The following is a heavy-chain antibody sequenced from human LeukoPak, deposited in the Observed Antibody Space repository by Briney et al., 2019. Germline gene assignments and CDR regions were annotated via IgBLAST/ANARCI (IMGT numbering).Heavy chain of an antibody. CDR1: GYTFTSYY. Sequence: ASVKVSCKASGYTFTSYYMHWVRQAPGQGLEWMGIINPSGGSTSYAQKFQGRVTMTRDTSISTAYMELSRLRSDDTAIYYCARDYASLGSGDFDYWGQGTLVTVSS. CDR3: ARDYASLGSGDFDY. J-gene: IGHJ4*02. CDR2: INPSGGST. V-gene: IGHV1-46*01. D-gene: IGHD3-10*01.